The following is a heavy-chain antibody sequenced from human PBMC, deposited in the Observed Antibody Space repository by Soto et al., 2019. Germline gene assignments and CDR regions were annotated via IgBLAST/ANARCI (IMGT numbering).Heavy chain of an antibody. Sequence: SVKVSCKASGGTFSSYAISWVRQAPGQGLEWMGGIIPIFGTANYAQKFQGRVTITADKSTSTAYMELSSLRSEDTAVYYCARVGGSYFTEYFQHWGQGTLVTVSS. CDR1: GGTFSSYA. J-gene: IGHJ1*01. D-gene: IGHD1-26*01. CDR2: IIPIFGTA. V-gene: IGHV1-69*06. CDR3: ARVGGSYFTEYFQH.